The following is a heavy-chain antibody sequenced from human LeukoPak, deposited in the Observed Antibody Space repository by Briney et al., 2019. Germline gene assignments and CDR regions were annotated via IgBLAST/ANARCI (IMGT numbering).Heavy chain of an antibody. D-gene: IGHD1-26*01. CDR3: ATVSGSSYGYFDY. J-gene: IGHJ4*02. CDR2: ISSSSSII. Sequence: GGSLRLSCAASGFTFSSYSINWVRQAPGKGLEWVSYISSSSSIIYYADSVKGRFTISRDNAKNSLYLQMNSLRAEDTAIYYCATVSGSSYGYFDYWGQGTLVTVSS. V-gene: IGHV3-48*04. CDR1: GFTFSSYS.